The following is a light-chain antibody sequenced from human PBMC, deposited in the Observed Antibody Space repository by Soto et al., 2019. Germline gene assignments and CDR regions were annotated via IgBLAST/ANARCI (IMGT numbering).Light chain of an antibody. CDR3: MIWHSSAVV. CDR1: SGINVGTYR. CDR2: YKSDSDK. J-gene: IGLJ2*01. V-gene: IGLV5-45*01. Sequence: QTLVTQPASLSASPGASASITCTLRSGINVGTYRIYWYQQKPGSPPQYLLRYKSDSDKQQGSGVPSRFSGSKDASANAVILLISGLQSEDEADYYCMIWHSSAVVFGGGTKLTVL.